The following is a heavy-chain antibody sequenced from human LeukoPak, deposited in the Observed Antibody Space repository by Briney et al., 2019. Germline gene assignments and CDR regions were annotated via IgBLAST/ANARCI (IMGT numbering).Heavy chain of an antibody. D-gene: IGHD4-17*01. CDR1: GFTVSSNY. CDR3: ARVDYGDYGFDY. CDR2: IYSGGST. V-gene: IGHV3-66*01. Sequence: GGSLRLSCAASGFTVSSNYMSWVRQAPGKGLEWVSVIYSGGSTYYADSVKGRFTISRDNSKNTLYLQMNSLRAEDTAVYYCARVDYGDYGFDYWGQGTLVTVPS. J-gene: IGHJ4*02.